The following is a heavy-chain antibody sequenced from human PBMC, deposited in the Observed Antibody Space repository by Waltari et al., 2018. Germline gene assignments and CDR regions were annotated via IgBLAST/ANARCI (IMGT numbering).Heavy chain of an antibody. CDR1: GYSINDGYY. V-gene: IGHV4-38-2*02. Sequence: QVQLQESGPGLVKPAETLSLICNVSGYSINDGYYWGWIRQPPGKGLEWIGNIYHSGYTNYNPYLKSRVTIAMDTPKNQFSLKLTSVTAADTAVYYCARLCSGGSCYPSDLFDYWGQGTLVTVSS. CDR3: ARLCSGGSCYPSDLFDY. J-gene: IGHJ4*02. CDR2: IYHSGYT. D-gene: IGHD2-15*01.